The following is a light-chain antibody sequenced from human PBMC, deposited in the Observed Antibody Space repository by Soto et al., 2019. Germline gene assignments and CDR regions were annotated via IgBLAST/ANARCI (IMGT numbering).Light chain of an antibody. V-gene: IGKV3-20*01. CDR1: PSVSSSY. CDR2: GAS. CDR3: QQYGTSPLT. Sequence: EIVLTQSPGTLSLSPGERATLSCRSSPSVSSSYLAWYQQKPSQAPRLLIYGASSRATGIPDRFSGSGSGTDFTLTISRLESEDFAVYYCQQYGTSPLTFGGGTKVEIK. J-gene: IGKJ4*01.